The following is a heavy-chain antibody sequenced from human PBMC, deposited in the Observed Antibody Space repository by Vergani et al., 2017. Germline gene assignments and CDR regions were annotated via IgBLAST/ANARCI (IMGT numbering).Heavy chain of an antibody. J-gene: IGHJ3*02. CDR1: GGTFSSYA. CDR2: IIPIFGTA. Sequence: QVQLVQSGAEVKKPGSSVKVSCKASGGTFSSYAISWVRQAPGQGLEWMGGIIPIFGTANYAQKFQGRVTITADESTSTAYMELSSLRSEDTSVYYCAGDRMLGYGDPYAIDIWGQGTMVTVSS. CDR3: AGDRMLGYGDPYAIDI. V-gene: IGHV1-69*12. D-gene: IGHD4-17*01.